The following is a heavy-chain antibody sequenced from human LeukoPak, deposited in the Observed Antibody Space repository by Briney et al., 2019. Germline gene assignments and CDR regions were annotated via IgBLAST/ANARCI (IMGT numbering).Heavy chain of an antibody. CDR2: ISGSGANT. Sequence: GGSLRLSCAASGFTFSSYAMSWVRQAPGKGLEWVSRISGSGANTYYADSVKGRFTISRDNSKNTLYLQMSSLRAEDSAVYYCAKTDRSRCSNTNCYAFDYWGQGTLVSVSS. V-gene: IGHV3-23*01. CDR1: GFTFSSYA. CDR3: AKTDRSRCSNTNCYAFDY. D-gene: IGHD2-15*01. J-gene: IGHJ4*02.